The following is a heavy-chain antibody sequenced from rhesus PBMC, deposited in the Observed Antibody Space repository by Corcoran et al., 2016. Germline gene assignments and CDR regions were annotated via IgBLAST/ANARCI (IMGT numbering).Heavy chain of an antibody. D-gene: IGHD3-22*01. CDR2: INPKTGGT. Sequence: QVQLVQSGAEVKKPGSSVKVYCKATGYTSTDYYMTWVRQAPGQGLGWMGDINPKTGGTNYAQKFQGRVTMTRDTSTSTAYMELSSLRSEDTAVYYCGGGVIWGQGVLVTVSS. V-gene: IGHV1-138*01. J-gene: IGHJ4*01. CDR1: GYTSTDYY. CDR3: GGGVI.